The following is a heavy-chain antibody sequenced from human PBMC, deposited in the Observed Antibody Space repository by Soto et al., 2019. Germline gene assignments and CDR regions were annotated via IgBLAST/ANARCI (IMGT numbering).Heavy chain of an antibody. CDR1: GFTFTSYA. Sequence: QVQLVESGGGVVQPGRSLRLSCAASGFTFTSYAMHWVRQAPGKGLEWEAVIWYDGSIQFYADSVKARFTISRDNSKNTLYLQMNSLRAEDTAVYYCARYCNGGSCYSEIDYWGQGTLVTVSS. CDR2: IWYDGSIQ. D-gene: IGHD2-15*01. J-gene: IGHJ4*02. CDR3: ARYCNGGSCYSEIDY. V-gene: IGHV3-33*01.